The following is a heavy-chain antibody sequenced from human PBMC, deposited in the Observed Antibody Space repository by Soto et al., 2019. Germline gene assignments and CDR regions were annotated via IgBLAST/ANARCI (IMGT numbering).Heavy chain of an antibody. CDR1: GFTFSSYR. CDR3: VRNEDCYDSSGYQYGMDV. D-gene: IGHD3-22*01. J-gene: IGHJ6*04. V-gene: IGHV3-21*05. CDR2: ISSSRSYI. Sequence: PGGSLRLSCAASGFTFSSYRMNWVRQAPGKGLEWVSYISSSRSYIYYADSVKGRFTISRDNAKNSLYLQMNSLRAEDTAVYYCVRNEDCYDSSGYQYGMDVWGKETRVTVPS.